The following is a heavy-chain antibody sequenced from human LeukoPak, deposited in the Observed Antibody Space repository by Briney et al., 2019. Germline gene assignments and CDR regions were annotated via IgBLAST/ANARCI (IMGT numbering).Heavy chain of an antibody. D-gene: IGHD3-3*01. Sequence: SVKVSCKASGGTFSSYAISWVRHAPGQGLEWMGRIIPIFGTANYAQKFQGRVTITTDESTSTAYMELSSLRSEDTAVYYCARDPEVRFPDGWGQGTLVTVSS. V-gene: IGHV1-69*05. CDR1: GGTFSSYA. J-gene: IGHJ4*02. CDR3: ARDPEVRFPDG. CDR2: IIPIFGTA.